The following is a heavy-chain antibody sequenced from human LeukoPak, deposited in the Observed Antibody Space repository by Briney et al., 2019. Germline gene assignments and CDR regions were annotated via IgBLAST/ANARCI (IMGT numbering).Heavy chain of an antibody. V-gene: IGHV3-7*01. Sequence: GGSLRLSCAASGFMFSDSWMSWVRQAPGKGLEWVANMNQDGSAKDYVDSVKGRFTISRDNARNSLYLQTSSLRAEDTAVYYCATYTHWVAGDVWGQGTTVTVSS. CDR2: MNQDGSAK. CDR1: GFMFSDSW. CDR3: ATYTHWVAGDV. J-gene: IGHJ6*02. D-gene: IGHD3-16*01.